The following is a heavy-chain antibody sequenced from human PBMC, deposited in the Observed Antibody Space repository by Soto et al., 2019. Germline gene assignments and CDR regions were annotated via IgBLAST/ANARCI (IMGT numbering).Heavy chain of an antibody. J-gene: IGHJ4*02. CDR2: IDWDDDK. CDR3: ARYYYDSSGYYTPLDY. Sequence: SGPTLVNPTQTLTLTCTFSGFSLSTSGMCVSWIRQPPGKALEWLALIDWDDDKYYSTSLKTRLTISKDTSKNQVVLTMTNMDPVDTATYYCARYYYDSSGYYTPLDYWGQGTLVTVSS. V-gene: IGHV2-70*01. CDR1: GFSLSTSGMC. D-gene: IGHD3-22*01.